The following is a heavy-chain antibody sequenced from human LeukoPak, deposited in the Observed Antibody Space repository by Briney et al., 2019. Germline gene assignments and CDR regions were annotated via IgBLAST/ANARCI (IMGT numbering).Heavy chain of an antibody. J-gene: IGHJ4*02. Sequence: PGGSLRLSCAASGFTFNSFAMSWVRQAPGKGLEWVSAISGSAGSTYYADSVKGQFTISRDNSGNTLYLQMNRPRVEDTAIYYCAKDRYISGWYYFDSWGQGTLVTVSS. D-gene: IGHD6-19*01. CDR3: AKDRYISGWYYFDS. CDR2: ISGSAGST. V-gene: IGHV3-23*01. CDR1: GFTFNSFA.